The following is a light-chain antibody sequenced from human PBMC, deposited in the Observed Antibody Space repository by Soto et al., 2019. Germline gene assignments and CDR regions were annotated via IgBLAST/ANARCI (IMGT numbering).Light chain of an antibody. CDR2: EAS. Sequence: DIHMTHSPSTLSASVGYRDTITCRASQSIRYWLAWFQQKPGKAPRLLIYEASRLESGVASRFSGSGSGKEFTLIISGLQPDDSATYYCQQYTNTNNPWMFGQGTKVDIK. V-gene: IGKV1-5*03. CDR3: QQYTNTNNPWM. CDR1: QSIRYW. J-gene: IGKJ1*01.